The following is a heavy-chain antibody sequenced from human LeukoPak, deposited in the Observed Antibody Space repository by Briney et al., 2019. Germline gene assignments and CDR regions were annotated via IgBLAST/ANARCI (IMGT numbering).Heavy chain of an antibody. CDR1: GGSVSSGSYY. J-gene: IGHJ4*02. D-gene: IGHD2-15*01. Sequence: SETLSLTCTVSGGSVSSGSYYWSWIRQPPGKGLEWIGYIYYSGSTNYNPSLNSRVTISVGTSKNQFSLKLSSVTAADTAVYYCARVLCSGGSCYSFDYWGQGTLVTVSS. CDR2: IYYSGST. V-gene: IGHV4-61*01. CDR3: ARVLCSGGSCYSFDY.